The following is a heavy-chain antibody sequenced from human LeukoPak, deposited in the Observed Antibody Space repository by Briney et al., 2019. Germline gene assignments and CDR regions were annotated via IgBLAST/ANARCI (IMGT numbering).Heavy chain of an antibody. CDR3: ARSSGRYSVDAFDI. CDR1: GYTFTNYG. J-gene: IGHJ3*02. D-gene: IGHD1-26*01. Sequence: ASVKVFCKASGYTFTNYGITWVRQAPGQGLEWMGWISTYNGNTDYAQKLQGRVTMTTDTSTSTAYMELRSLRSDDTAVYYCARSSGRYSVDAFDIWGQGTMVTVSS. CDR2: ISTYNGNT. V-gene: IGHV1-18*01.